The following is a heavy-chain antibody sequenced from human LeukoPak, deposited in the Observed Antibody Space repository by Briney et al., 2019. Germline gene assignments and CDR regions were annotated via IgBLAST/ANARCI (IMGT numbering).Heavy chain of an antibody. J-gene: IGHJ4*02. CDR3: ARDRVATMGGEGDY. Sequence: ASVKVSCKASGYTFTSYGFSGVRQAPGQGLEWMVWISASNGNTNYAQKLQGRVTMTTATSTSTADMELRSLRSDDTAVYYCARDRVATMGGEGDYWGQGTLVSVSS. CDR2: ISASNGNT. CDR1: GYTFTSYG. V-gene: IGHV1-18*01. D-gene: IGHD5-24*01.